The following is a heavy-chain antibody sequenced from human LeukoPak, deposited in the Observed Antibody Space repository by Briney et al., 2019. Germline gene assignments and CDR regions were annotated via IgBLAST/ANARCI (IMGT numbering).Heavy chain of an antibody. CDR2: ISSSGSTI. CDR3: ARPDTAMVIGFGY. D-gene: IGHD5-18*01. CDR1: GFTFSSYE. V-gene: IGHV3-48*03. J-gene: IGHJ4*02. Sequence: GGSLRLSCAASGFTFSSYEMNWVRQAPGKGLEWGSYISSSGSTIYYADSVKGRFTISRDNAKNSLYLQMNSLRAEDTAVYYCARPDTAMVIGFGYWGQGTLVTVSS.